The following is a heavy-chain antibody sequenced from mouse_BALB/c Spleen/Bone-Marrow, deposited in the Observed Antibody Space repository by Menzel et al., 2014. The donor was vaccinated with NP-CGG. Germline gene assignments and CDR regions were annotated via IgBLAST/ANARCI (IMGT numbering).Heavy chain of an antibody. Sequence: EVQLQQSGPELEKPGTSVKISCKASGYSFTGYNMNWVKQSNGKSLEWIGNIDPYYGGTSYNQKFKGKATLTVDKSSSTAYMHLKSLTSEDSAVYYCARDGYYEGFYAMDYWGQGTSVTVSS. CDR2: IDPYYGGT. CDR3: ARDGYYEGFYAMDY. D-gene: IGHD2-3*01. V-gene: IGHV1S135*01. CDR1: GYSFTGYN. J-gene: IGHJ4*01.